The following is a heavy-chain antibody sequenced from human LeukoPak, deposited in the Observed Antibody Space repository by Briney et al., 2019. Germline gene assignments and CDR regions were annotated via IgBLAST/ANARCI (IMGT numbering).Heavy chain of an antibody. CDR2: ISGSGGST. D-gene: IGHD6-19*01. V-gene: IGHV3-23*01. CDR3: AKGVTRYSSGWVDY. Sequence: PGGSPRLSCAASGFTFSSYAMSWVRQAPGKGLEWVSAISGSGGSTYYADSVKGRFTISRDNSKNTLYLQMNSLRAEDTAVYYCAKGVTRYSSGWVDYWGQGALVTASS. J-gene: IGHJ4*02. CDR1: GFTFSSYA.